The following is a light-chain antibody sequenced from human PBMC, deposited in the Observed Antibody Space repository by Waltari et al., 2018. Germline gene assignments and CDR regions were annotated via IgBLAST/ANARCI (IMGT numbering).Light chain of an antibody. V-gene: IGKV4-1*01. CDR1: QSVLYSSNNKNY. Sequence: RATINCKSSQSVLYSSNNKNYLAWYQQKPGQPPKLLIYWASTRESGVPDRFSGSGSGTDFTLTISSLQAEDVAVYYCQQYYSTPRTFGQGP. CDR3: QQYYSTPRT. CDR2: WAS. J-gene: IGKJ1*01.